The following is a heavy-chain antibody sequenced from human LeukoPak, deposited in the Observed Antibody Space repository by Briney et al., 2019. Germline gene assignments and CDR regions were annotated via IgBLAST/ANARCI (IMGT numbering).Heavy chain of an antibody. D-gene: IGHD1/OR15-1a*01. Sequence: PGGSLRLSCAASGFTFSSYSMTWVRQAPGKGLEWVSSISSSSSYIYYADSVKGRFTISRDNAKNSLYLQMNSLRAEDTAVYYCARDRIATTGMDVWGQGTTVTVSS. CDR3: ARDRIATTGMDV. V-gene: IGHV3-21*01. J-gene: IGHJ6*02. CDR1: GFTFSSYS. CDR2: ISSSSSYI.